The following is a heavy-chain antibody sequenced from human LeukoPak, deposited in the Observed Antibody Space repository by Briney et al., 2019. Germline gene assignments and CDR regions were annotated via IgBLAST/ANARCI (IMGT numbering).Heavy chain of an antibody. V-gene: IGHV1-69-2*01. CDR1: GYTFTDYY. CDR2: VDPEDGET. J-gene: IGHJ3*02. D-gene: IGHD5-24*01. Sequence: ASVKISCKVSGYTFTDYYMHRVQQAPGRGLEWMGLVDPEDGETIYAEKFQGRVTITADTSTDTAYMELSSVRSEDTAVYYCATGLRMATTRRAFDIWGQGTMVTVSS. CDR3: ATGLRMATTRRAFDI.